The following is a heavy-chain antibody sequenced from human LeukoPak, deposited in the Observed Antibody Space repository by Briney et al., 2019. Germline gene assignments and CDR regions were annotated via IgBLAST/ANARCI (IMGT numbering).Heavy chain of an antibody. CDR1: GFAFSSSW. J-gene: IGHJ6*02. D-gene: IGHD5-24*01. CDR2: INPAGSNT. V-gene: IGHV3-74*01. CDR3: ARARMAYYYGMDV. Sequence: PGGSLRLSCTASGFAFSSSWMHWVRQAPGKGLVWVSRINPAGSNTNYADSVRGRFTISRDNAKNTLYLQMDTLRAEDTAVYYCARARMAYYYGMDVWGQGTTVTVSS.